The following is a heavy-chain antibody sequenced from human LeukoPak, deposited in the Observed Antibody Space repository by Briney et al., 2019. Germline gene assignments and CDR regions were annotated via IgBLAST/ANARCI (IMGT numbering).Heavy chain of an antibody. J-gene: IGHJ4*02. CDR1: GFTFSTYE. CDR3: ARLLDISDH. Sequence: PGGSLRLSCAASGFTFSTYEMNWVRQAPGKGLEWLSYITGSGSTKYYADSVRGRSTISRDNSKNSLYLQINSLRAEDTAVYYCARLLDISDHWGQGTPVTVSS. D-gene: IGHD3-22*01. V-gene: IGHV3-48*03. CDR2: ITGSGSTK.